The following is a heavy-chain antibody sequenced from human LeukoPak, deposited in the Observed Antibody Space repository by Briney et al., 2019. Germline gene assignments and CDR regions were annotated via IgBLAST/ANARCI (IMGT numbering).Heavy chain of an antibody. V-gene: IGHV3-30*02. CDR1: GFTFSSYG. J-gene: IGHJ4*02. Sequence: PGGSLRPSCAASGFTFSSYGMHWVRQAPGKGLEWVAFIRYDGSNKYYADSVKGRFTISRDNSKNTLYLQMNSLRAEDTAVYYCARGAWTAYYFDYWGQGTLVTVSS. D-gene: IGHD3/OR15-3a*01. CDR3: ARGAWTAYYFDY. CDR2: IRYDGSNK.